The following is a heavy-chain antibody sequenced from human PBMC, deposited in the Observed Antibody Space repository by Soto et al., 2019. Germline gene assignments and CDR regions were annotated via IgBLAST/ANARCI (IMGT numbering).Heavy chain of an antibody. V-gene: IGHV3-30-3*01. CDR3: ARDEDVLRFLEWLSPRVDYGMDV. CDR2: ISYDGSNK. J-gene: IGHJ6*01. D-gene: IGHD3-3*01. CDR1: GFTFSSYA. Sequence: GGSLRLSCAASGFTFSSYAMHWVRQAPGKGLEWVAVISYDGSNKYYADSVKGRFTISRDNSKNTLYLQMNSLRAEDTAVYYCARDEDVLRFLEWLSPRVDYGMDVWGQGTTVTVS.